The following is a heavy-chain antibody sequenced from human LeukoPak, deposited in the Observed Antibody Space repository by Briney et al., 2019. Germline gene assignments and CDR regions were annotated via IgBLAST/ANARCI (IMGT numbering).Heavy chain of an antibody. CDR2: IYYSGNT. Sequence: SETLSLTCTVSGYSISSGYYWGWIRQPPGKGLEWIGSIYYSGNTFYNPSLKSRVTISVDTSKNQFSLKLSSVTAADTAVYYCARGEDGTGDYRPTYFDSWGQGTLVTVSS. V-gene: IGHV4-38-2*02. D-gene: IGHD4-17*01. CDR3: ARGEDGTGDYRPTYFDS. J-gene: IGHJ4*02. CDR1: GYSISSGYY.